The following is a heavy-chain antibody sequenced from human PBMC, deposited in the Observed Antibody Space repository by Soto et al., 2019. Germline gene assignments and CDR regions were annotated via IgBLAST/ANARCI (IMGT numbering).Heavy chain of an antibody. CDR1: GFTFSGLG. Sequence: LRLSCAASGFTFSGLGMHWVRQAPGKGLEWVAVIRYDGSNIYYADAVKGRFTISRDNSKDTLYLQMNSLRADDTAVYYCARDGNAPTVTPGWFDYWGQGTLVTVSS. CDR3: ARDGNAPTVTPGWFDY. CDR2: IRYDGSNI. D-gene: IGHD4-17*01. J-gene: IGHJ4*02. V-gene: IGHV3-33*01.